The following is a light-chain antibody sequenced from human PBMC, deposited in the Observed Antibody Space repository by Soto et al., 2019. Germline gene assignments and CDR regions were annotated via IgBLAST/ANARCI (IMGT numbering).Light chain of an antibody. CDR3: QQYHNSPPT. CDR2: DAS. CDR1: QSVSSY. J-gene: IGKJ1*01. Sequence: EIVLTQSPATLSFSPGERSTLSCRASQSVSSYLAWYQQKPGQAPRLLIYDASSRATGIPDRFSGGGSGTDFTLTISRLEPEDFAVYYCQQYHNSPPTFGQGTKVDI. V-gene: IGKV3-11*01.